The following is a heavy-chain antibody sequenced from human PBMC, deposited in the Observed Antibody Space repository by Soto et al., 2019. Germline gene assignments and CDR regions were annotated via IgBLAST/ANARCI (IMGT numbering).Heavy chain of an antibody. V-gene: IGHV1-46*01. CDR2: INPSGGGT. Sequence: GSVKVSCKASGYTFSNHDINWVRQATEQGLEWMGIINPSGGGTSYAQKFQGRVTMTRDTSTSTVYMELSSLRSEDTAVYYCARVGDILTGYYSPFDYWGQGTLVTVSS. CDR3: ARVGDILTGYYSPFDY. D-gene: IGHD3-9*01. J-gene: IGHJ4*02. CDR1: GYTFSNHD.